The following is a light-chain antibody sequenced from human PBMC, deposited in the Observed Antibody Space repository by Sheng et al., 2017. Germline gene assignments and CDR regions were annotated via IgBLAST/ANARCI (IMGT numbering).Light chain of an antibody. Sequence: EIVLTQSPGTLSLSPGERATLSCRASQSVRSTSLAWYQQKPGQAPRLVIYGASSRATGIPDRFSGSGSETDFTLTINRLEPEDFAVYYCQQYGYPPMTFGLGTKVEIK. CDR3: QQYGYPPMT. J-gene: IGKJ1*01. CDR2: GAS. V-gene: IGKV3-20*01. CDR1: QSVRSTS.